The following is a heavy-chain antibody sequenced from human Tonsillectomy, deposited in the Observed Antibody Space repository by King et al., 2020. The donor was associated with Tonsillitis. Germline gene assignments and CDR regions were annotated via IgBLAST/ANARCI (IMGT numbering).Heavy chain of an antibody. Sequence: VQLVESGGGLVQPGGSLRLSCAASGFTFSSYWMHWVRQAPGKGLVWVSRINSDGSSTSYADSVKGRFTISRDNAKNTLYLQMNSLRAEDTAVYYCARDRDYDFWSGFLGYWGQGTLVTVSS. CDR2: INSDGSST. J-gene: IGHJ4*02. CDR3: ARDRDYDFWSGFLGY. V-gene: IGHV3-74*01. CDR1: GFTFSSYW. D-gene: IGHD3-3*01.